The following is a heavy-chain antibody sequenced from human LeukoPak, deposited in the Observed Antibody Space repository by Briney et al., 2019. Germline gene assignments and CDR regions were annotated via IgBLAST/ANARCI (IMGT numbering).Heavy chain of an antibody. Sequence: SQTLSLTCTVPGGSISSGDYYWSWIRQPPGKGLEWIGYIYYSGSTNYNPSLKSRVTISVDSSKNQFSLKLSSVTAADTAVYYCARGGNRKHYYYYGMDVWGQGTTVTVSS. CDR2: IYYSGST. CDR1: GGSISSGDYY. V-gene: IGHV4-30-4*01. J-gene: IGHJ6*02. CDR3: ARGGNRKHYYYYGMDV.